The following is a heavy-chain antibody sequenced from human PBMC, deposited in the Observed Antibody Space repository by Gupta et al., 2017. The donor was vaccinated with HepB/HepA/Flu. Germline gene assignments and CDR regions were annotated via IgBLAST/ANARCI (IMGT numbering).Heavy chain of an antibody. D-gene: IGHD2-2*01. CDR3: AKNDSTRGGMDV. CDR2: INAGNGKT. Sequence: QVQLVQSGAEVKKPGDSVRVSCKASGYTFSDYGVNWLRQAPGQSLEWMGWINAGNGKTMYSQQFQDRVTITRDTSASTAYMELTRLTSEDTAVYYCAKNDSTRGGMDVWGQGTTVTVSS. CDR1: GYTFSDYG. V-gene: IGHV1-3*01. J-gene: IGHJ6*02.